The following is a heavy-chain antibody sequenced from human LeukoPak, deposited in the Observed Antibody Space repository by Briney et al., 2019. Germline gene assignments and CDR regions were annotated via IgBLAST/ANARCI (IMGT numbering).Heavy chain of an antibody. CDR3: AKWGAAYDFWSGYLPNWFDP. V-gene: IGHV3-23*01. D-gene: IGHD3-3*01. Sequence: GGSLRLSCAASGFTFSSYAMSWVRQAPGKGLEWVSAISGSGGSTYYADSVKGGFTISRDNSKNMLYLQMNSLTSEDTAVYYCAKWGAAYDFWSGYLPNWFDPWGQGTLVTVSS. CDR2: ISGSGGST. CDR1: GFTFSSYA. J-gene: IGHJ5*02.